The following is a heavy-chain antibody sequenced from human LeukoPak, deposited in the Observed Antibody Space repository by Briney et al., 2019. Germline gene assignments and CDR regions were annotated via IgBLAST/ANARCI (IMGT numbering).Heavy chain of an antibody. CDR3: ARGAYDYVWGSYRTFDY. CDR1: GGSFSGYY. Sequence: SETLSLTCAVYGGSFSGYYWNWIRQPPGKGLEWIGEINHSGSTNYNPSLKSRVTISVDTSKNQFSLKLSSVTAADTAVYYCARGAYDYVWGSYRTFDYWGQGTLVTVSS. J-gene: IGHJ4*02. CDR2: INHSGST. D-gene: IGHD3-16*02. V-gene: IGHV4-34*01.